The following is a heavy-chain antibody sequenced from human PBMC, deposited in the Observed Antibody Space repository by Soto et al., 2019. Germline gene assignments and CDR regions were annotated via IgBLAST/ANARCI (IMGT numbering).Heavy chain of an antibody. V-gene: IGHV4-39*01. J-gene: IGHJ6*02. CDR3: GRQPGHCGSTACFGYYSVDV. CDR2: IYYSGRT. CDR1: GGSISSSSYS. D-gene: IGHD2-2*01. Sequence: QLQLQESGPRLVKPSETLSLTCSVSGGSISSSSYSWGWIRQPPGKGLEWIGTIYYSGRTNYNPSLEGQVAISADTPTNQLSLRLSSVTAADAAVYYCGRQPGHCGSTACFGYYSVDVWGQGTTVTVS.